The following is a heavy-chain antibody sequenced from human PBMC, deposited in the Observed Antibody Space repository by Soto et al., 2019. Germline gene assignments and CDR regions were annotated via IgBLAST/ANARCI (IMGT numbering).Heavy chain of an antibody. V-gene: IGHV3-7*01. Sequence: EVQLVESGGGLVQPGGSLRLSCAASGFTFSSYWMSWVRQAPGKGLEWVANIKQDGSEKYYVDSVKGRFTISRDNAKNSLYLQMNSLRAEDTAVYYCARDYDFWSGYIGFDYWGQGTLVTVSS. J-gene: IGHJ4*02. CDR3: ARDYDFWSGYIGFDY. CDR2: IKQDGSEK. D-gene: IGHD3-3*01. CDR1: GFTFSSYW.